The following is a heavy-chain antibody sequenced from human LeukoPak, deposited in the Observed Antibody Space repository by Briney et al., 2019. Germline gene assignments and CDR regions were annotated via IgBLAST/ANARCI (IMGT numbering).Heavy chain of an antibody. CDR1: GGSISSGSYC. V-gene: IGHV4-61*02. J-gene: IGHJ4*02. CDR2: VYTSGGT. D-gene: IGHD4-23*01. CDR3: ARERGYGGTFDS. Sequence: SQTLSLTCTVSGGSISSGSYCWSWIRQSAGKGLEWIGRVYTSGGTNYNPSLKSRVTISVDTPTNQFSLKLSSVTAADTAVYFCARERGYGGTFDSWGQGTLVTVSS.